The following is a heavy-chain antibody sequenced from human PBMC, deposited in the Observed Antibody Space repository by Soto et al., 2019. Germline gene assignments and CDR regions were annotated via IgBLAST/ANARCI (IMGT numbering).Heavy chain of an antibody. Sequence: PGESLKISCNGSGYIFTSYWIGWVRQMPGKGLEWMGIIYPGDSDTRYSPSFQGQVTISADKSISTAYLQWNSLKASDTAMYYCARQRFLEDPADRYYYYYGMDVWGQGTTVTVSS. CDR1: GYIFTSYW. CDR3: ARQRFLEDPADRYYYYYGMDV. D-gene: IGHD3-3*01. CDR2: IYPGDSDT. V-gene: IGHV5-51*01. J-gene: IGHJ6*02.